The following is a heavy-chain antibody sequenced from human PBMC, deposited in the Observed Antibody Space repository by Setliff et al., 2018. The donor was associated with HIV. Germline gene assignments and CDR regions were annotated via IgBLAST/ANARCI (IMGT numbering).Heavy chain of an antibody. CDR2: IRSKPYGGTT. V-gene: IGHV3-49*04. CDR1: GFTFGDYA. Sequence: GGSLRLSCTASGFTFGDYAMSWVRQAPGKGLEWVGFIRSKPYGGTTEYAASVKGRFTISRDDFKSIAYLQMNSLKTEDTAVYYCTRVAVMNYYYMDVWGKGTAVTVSS. D-gene: IGHD4-4*01. CDR3: TRVAVMNYYYMDV. J-gene: IGHJ6*03.